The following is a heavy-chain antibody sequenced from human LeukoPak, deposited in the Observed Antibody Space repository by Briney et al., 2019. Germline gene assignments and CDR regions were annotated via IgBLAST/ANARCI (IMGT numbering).Heavy chain of an antibody. CDR2: INHSGST. Sequence: SETLSLTCAVYGGSSSGYYWSWIRQPPGKGLEWIGEINHSGSTNYNPSLKSRVTISVDTSKNQFSLKLSSVTAADTAVYYCARAVRYSYGSYYFDYWGQGTLVTVSS. D-gene: IGHD5-18*01. CDR3: ARAVRYSYGSYYFDY. V-gene: IGHV4-34*01. J-gene: IGHJ4*02. CDR1: GGSSSGYY.